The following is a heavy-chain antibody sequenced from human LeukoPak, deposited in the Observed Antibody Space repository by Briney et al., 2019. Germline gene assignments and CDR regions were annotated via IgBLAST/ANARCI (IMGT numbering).Heavy chain of an antibody. CDR3: AIRDYGGDPVFDY. V-gene: IGHV3-48*02. Sequence: GGSLRLSFVASGITLSSYSMNWVRQAPGKGLEWVSYISSRSSTIYYADSVKGRFTISRDNAKNSLYLQMNSLRDEDTAVYYCAIRDYGGDPVFDYWGQGTLVTVSS. CDR2: ISSRSSTI. CDR1: GITLSSYS. J-gene: IGHJ4*02. D-gene: IGHD4-23*01.